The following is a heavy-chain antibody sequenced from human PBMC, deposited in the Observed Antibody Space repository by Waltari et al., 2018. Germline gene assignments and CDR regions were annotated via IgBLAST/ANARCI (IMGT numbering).Heavy chain of an antibody. CDR2: MYRDGTT. CDR3: TKADSGWKYFQF. CDR1: GFSVSSNY. Sequence: EVQLVESGGGLIQPGGSLRLSCAVSGFSVSSNYMIWVRQAPGRGLEWVSAMYRDGTTYHADSGKGRFAISRDNSRNTLYLQMNSLRTEDTAVYYCTKADSGWKYFQFWGQGTRVTVSS. D-gene: IGHD6-19*01. J-gene: IGHJ1*01. V-gene: IGHV3-53*05.